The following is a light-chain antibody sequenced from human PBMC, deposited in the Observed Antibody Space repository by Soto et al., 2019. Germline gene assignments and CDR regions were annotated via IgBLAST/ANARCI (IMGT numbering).Light chain of an antibody. Sequence: QSVLTQPASVSGSPGQSITIPCTGNSSDVGGYNYVSWYQQHPGKAPKLMIYDVSNRPSGVSNRFSGSKSGNTASLTISGLQAEDEADYYCSSYTSSSAYVFGAGTKLTVL. J-gene: IGLJ1*01. V-gene: IGLV2-14*01. CDR3: SSYTSSSAYV. CDR2: DVS. CDR1: SSDVGGYNY.